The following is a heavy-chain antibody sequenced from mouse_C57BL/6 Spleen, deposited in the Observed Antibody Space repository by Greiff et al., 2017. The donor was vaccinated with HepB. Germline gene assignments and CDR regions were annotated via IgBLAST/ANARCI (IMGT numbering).Heavy chain of an antibody. J-gene: IGHJ4*01. V-gene: IGHV1-64*01. Sequence: VQLQQSGAELVKPGASVKLSCKASGYTFTSYWMHWVKQRPGQGLEWIGMIHPNSGSTNYNEKFKSKATLTVDKSSSTAYMQLSSLTSEDSAVYYCARLTTVPYAMDYWGQGTSVTVSS. CDR2: IHPNSGST. D-gene: IGHD1-1*01. CDR1: GYTFTSYW. CDR3: ARLTTVPYAMDY.